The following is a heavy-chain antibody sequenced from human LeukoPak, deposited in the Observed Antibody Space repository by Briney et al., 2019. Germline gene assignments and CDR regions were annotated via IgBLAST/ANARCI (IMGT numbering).Heavy chain of an antibody. CDR1: GFTFSSYG. CDR2: IRYDGSNK. J-gene: IGHJ4*02. Sequence: PGGSLRLSCAASGFTFSSYGMHWVRQAPGKGLEWVAFIRYDGSNKYYADSVKGRFTISRDNSKNTLYLQMNSLRAEDTAVYYCAKVGDSSGWYKWLDYWGQGTLVTVSS. CDR3: AKVGDSSGWYKWLDY. V-gene: IGHV3-30*02. D-gene: IGHD6-19*01.